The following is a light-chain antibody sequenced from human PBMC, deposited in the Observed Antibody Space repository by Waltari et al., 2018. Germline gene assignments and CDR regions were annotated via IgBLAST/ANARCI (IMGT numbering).Light chain of an antibody. V-gene: IGLV2-14*03. Sequence: QPALTQPASVSGSPGQSITFSCTGTSSDVGSYNYVTWYQQHPGKAPKPLIFEAPDRPSGVSNRFSGSNPGNTASLTISGLQAEDEADYYCSSYARTTTLYVFGTGTKVTVL. CDR3: SSYARTTTLYV. J-gene: IGLJ1*01. CDR2: EAP. CDR1: SSDVGSYNY.